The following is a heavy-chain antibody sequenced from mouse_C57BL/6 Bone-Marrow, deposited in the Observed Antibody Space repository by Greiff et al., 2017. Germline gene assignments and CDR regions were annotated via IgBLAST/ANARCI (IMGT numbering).Heavy chain of an antibody. CDR3: ARSQVPYYYGSRGYFDY. J-gene: IGHJ2*01. V-gene: IGHV1-64*01. CDR2: IHPNSGST. CDR1: GYTFTSYW. D-gene: IGHD1-1*01. Sequence: QVQLQQPGAELVKPGASVKLSCKASGYTFTSYWMHWVKQRPGQGLEWIGMIHPNSGSTNYNEKFKSKATLTVDKSSSTAYMQLSSLTSEDSAVYYCARSQVPYYYGSRGYFDYWGQGTTLTVSS.